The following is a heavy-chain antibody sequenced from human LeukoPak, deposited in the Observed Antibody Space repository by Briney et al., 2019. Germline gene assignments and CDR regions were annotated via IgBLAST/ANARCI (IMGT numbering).Heavy chain of an antibody. CDR1: GYTFTSYD. CDR2: MNPNSGNT. Sequence: ASVKVSCKASGYTFTSYDINWVRQATGQGPEWMGWMNPNSGNTGYAQKFQGRVTMTRNTSISTAYMELSSLRSEDTAVYYCARGGATAIQSDAFDIWGQGTMVTVSS. D-gene: IGHD2-2*02. CDR3: ARGGATAIQSDAFDI. V-gene: IGHV1-8*01. J-gene: IGHJ3*02.